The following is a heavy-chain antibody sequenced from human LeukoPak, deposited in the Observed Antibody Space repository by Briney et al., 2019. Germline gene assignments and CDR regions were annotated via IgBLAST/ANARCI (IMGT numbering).Heavy chain of an antibody. D-gene: IGHD3-9*01. CDR3: AKSARSPKLRYFDWLLSGAFDI. CDR1: GFTFSSYG. J-gene: IGHJ3*02. V-gene: IGHV3-30*18. Sequence: GRSLILSCAASGFTFSSYGMHWVRQAPGKGLEWVAVISYDGSNKYYADSVKGRFTISRDNSKNTLYLQMNSLRAEDTAVYYCAKSARSPKLRYFDWLLSGAFDIWGQGTMVTVSS. CDR2: ISYDGSNK.